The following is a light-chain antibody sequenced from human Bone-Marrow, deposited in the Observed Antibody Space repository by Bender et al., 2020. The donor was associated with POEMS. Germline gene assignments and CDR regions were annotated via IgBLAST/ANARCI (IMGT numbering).Light chain of an antibody. CDR2: QDD. J-gene: IGLJ2*01. CDR1: KLGDRY. V-gene: IGLV3-1*01. CDR3: QAWDSSTVV. Sequence: SYEVTQPPSVSVSPGQTASITCSGDKLGDRYVSWYQQKPGQSPVLVMYQDDKRPSGIPERFSGSNSGNTATLTISGTQAMDEADYYCQAWDSSTVVFGGGTMLTVL.